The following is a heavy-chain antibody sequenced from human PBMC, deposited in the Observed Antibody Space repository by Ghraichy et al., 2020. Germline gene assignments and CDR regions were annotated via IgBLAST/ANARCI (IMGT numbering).Heavy chain of an antibody. V-gene: IGHV6-1*01. CDR2: TYYRSKWYN. J-gene: IGHJ4*02. CDR1: GDSVSSNSAG. Sequence: SETLSLTCAISGDSVSSNSAGWNWIRQSPSRGLEWLGRTYYRSKWYNDYAVSVKGRITINPDTSKNQFSLQLNSVTPEDTAVYYCARVGHYYFDYWGQGTLVTVSS. CDR3: ARVGHYYFDY.